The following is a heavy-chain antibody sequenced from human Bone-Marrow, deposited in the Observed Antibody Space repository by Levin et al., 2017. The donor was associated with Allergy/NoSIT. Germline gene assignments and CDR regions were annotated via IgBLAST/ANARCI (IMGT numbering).Heavy chain of an antibody. D-gene: IGHD2-15*01. CDR1: GFTFSSHA. Sequence: GGSLRLSCAASGFTFSSHAMSWVRQAPGKGLEWVSAISGSGGSTYYADSVKGRFTISRDNSKNTLYLQMNSLRAEDTAVYYCAKHPSTRRYYSGDSCYSSHPDGWFDPWGQGTLVTVSS. J-gene: IGHJ5*02. V-gene: IGHV3-23*01. CDR2: ISGSGGST. CDR3: AKHPSTRRYYSGDSCYSSHPDGWFDP.